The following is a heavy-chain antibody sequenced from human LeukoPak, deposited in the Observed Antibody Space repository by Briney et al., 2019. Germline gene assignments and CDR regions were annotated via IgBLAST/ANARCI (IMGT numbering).Heavy chain of an antibody. Sequence: GGSLRLSCAVSGLTVTNVWMTWVRQVPGKGLEWIGRIKSESEGETTDYAAPVRGRFTMSRDVSKNTLHLQMEGLKTGDTAIYYCATSNHIATIPVVLRDLCYGLDVWGQGTAVTVSS. CDR1: GLTVTNVW. CDR3: ATSNHIATIPVVLRDLCYGLDV. J-gene: IGHJ6*02. D-gene: IGHD2-21*01. CDR2: IKSESEGETT. V-gene: IGHV3-15*01.